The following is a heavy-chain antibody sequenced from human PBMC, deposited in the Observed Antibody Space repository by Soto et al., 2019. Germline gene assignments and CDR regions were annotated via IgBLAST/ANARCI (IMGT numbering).Heavy chain of an antibody. CDR1: GFTFSDHY. Sequence: GGSLRLSCVVSGFTFSDHYMNWVRQAPGKGLQWVAFISSRSSEINYADPVKGRFTISRDNAKNSVFLHMTSLTAEDTGVYFCARGDGAVGAAIDIWGQGTLVTVSS. V-gene: IGHV3-11*06. J-gene: IGHJ4*02. CDR3: ARGDGAVGAAIDI. CDR2: ISSRSSEI. D-gene: IGHD2-15*01.